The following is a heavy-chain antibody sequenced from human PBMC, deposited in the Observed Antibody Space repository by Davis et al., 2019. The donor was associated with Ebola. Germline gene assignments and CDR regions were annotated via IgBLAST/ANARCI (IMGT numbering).Heavy chain of an antibody. CDR2: INSSGGST. Sequence: ASVKVSCKASGYTFTSYYMHWVRQAPGQGLEWMGIINSSGGSTSYAQKFQGRVTMTRDTSTSTVYMELSSLRSEDTAVYYCARDSPLYYYGSGSYLDYWGQGTLVTVSS. CDR3: ARDSPLYYYGSGSYLDY. CDR1: GYTFTSYY. J-gene: IGHJ4*02. D-gene: IGHD3-10*01. V-gene: IGHV1-46*01.